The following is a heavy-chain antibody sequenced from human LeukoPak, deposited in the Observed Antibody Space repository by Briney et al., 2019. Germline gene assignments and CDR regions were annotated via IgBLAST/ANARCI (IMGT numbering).Heavy chain of an antibody. J-gene: IGHJ4*02. Sequence: GGSLRLSCAASGFTFSSYAMSWVRQAPGKGLEWVSAISGSGGSTYYADSVKGRFTISRDNSKNTLYLQMNSLRAEDTAVYYCARDPPYYDYVWGSYRLDYWGQGTLVTVSS. CDR2: ISGSGGST. CDR1: GFTFSSYA. CDR3: ARDPPYYDYVWGSYRLDY. V-gene: IGHV3-23*01. D-gene: IGHD3-16*02.